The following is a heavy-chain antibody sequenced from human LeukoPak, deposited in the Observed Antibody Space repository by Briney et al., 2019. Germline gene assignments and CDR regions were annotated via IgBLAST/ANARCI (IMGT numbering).Heavy chain of an antibody. CDR1: GYTLTELS. J-gene: IGHJ6*02. D-gene: IGHD2-2*02. Sequence: ASVKVSCKVSGYTLTELSMHWVRQAPGKGLEWMGGFDPEDGETIYAQKFQGRVTMTEDTSTDTAYMELSSLRSDDTAVYYCASSIVVVPAAIYYGMDVWAKGPRSPSP. CDR2: FDPEDGET. CDR3: ASSIVVVPAAIYYGMDV. V-gene: IGHV1-24*01.